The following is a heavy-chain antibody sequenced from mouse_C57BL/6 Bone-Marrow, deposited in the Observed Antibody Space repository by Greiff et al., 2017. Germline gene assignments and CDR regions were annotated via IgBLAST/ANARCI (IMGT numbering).Heavy chain of an antibody. CDR1: GYTFTSYW. D-gene: IGHD1-1*01. CDR2: IDPSDSYT. J-gene: IGHJ4*01. Sequence: QVQLQQPGAELVMPGASVKLSCKASGYTFTSYWMHWVKQSPGHGLEWIGEIDPSDSYTNYNQKFKGKSTLTVDNSSSTDYMQLSSLTSEDSAVYYCARDYYGSRGYYAMDYWGQGTSVTVSS. V-gene: IGHV1-69*01. CDR3: ARDYYGSRGYYAMDY.